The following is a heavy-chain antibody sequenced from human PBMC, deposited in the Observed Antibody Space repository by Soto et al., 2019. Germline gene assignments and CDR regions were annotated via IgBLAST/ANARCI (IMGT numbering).Heavy chain of an antibody. CDR3: TRDRCSGTSCYFRY. D-gene: IGHD2-2*01. V-gene: IGHV3-30*03. CDR1: GFTFSSYS. CDR2: ISYDGSKK. J-gene: IGHJ4*02. Sequence: GGSLRLSCAASGFTFSSYSMNWVRQAPGKGLEWLSVISYDGSKKYYADSVKGRFTISRDDSKNTLYLQMHSLRADDTAVYYCTRDRCSGTSCYFRYWGQGTLVTVSS.